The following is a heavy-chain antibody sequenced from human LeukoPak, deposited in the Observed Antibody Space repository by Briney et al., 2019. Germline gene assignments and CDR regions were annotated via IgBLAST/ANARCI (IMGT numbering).Heavy chain of an antibody. J-gene: IGHJ4*02. V-gene: IGHV1-3*01. Sequence: VASVKVSCKTSGYIFTPHHIHWMRQAPGQRLELLGWVSAANNPEYSQKFQGRVVITRDASATTSYLELNSLRSEDTAVYYCAMSVEMPPIPSFDYWGQGTLVTVSS. D-gene: IGHD5-24*01. CDR1: GYIFTPHH. CDR3: AMSVEMPPIPSFDY. CDR2: VSAANNP.